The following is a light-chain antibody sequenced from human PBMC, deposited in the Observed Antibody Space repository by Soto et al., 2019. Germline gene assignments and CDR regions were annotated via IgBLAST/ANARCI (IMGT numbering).Light chain of an antibody. Sequence: QSALTQPPSASGSPGQSVTISCTGTSSDVGGHNYVSWYQQYPGKAPQLMIYEVSKRPSGVPDRFSGSKSVNTASLTVSGLQAEDEADYYCSSYAGSTNLIFGGGTKLTVL. CDR2: EVS. J-gene: IGLJ2*01. CDR1: SSDVGGHNY. V-gene: IGLV2-8*01. CDR3: SSYAGSTNLI.